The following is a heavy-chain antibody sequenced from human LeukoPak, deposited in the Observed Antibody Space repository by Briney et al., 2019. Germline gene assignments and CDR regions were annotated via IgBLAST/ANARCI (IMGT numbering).Heavy chain of an antibody. CDR2: INSDGSST. Sequence: GGSLRLSCAASGFTLSSYWMQWVRQAPGKGLVWVSRINSDGSSTSYADSVKGRFTISRDNAKNTLYLQMNSLRAEDTAVYYCVGRGGYCSSTSCYETEQYFDYWGQGTLVTVSA. D-gene: IGHD2-2*01. CDR1: GFTLSSYW. CDR3: VGRGGYCSSTSCYETEQYFDY. V-gene: IGHV3-74*01. J-gene: IGHJ4*02.